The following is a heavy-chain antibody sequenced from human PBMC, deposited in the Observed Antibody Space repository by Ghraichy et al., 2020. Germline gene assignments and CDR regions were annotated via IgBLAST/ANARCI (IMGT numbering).Heavy chain of an antibody. CDR3: AKSDKYGSGRLDY. J-gene: IGHJ4*02. Sequence: GGSLRLSCTASGFTFSSYAMSWVRQAPGKGLEWVSTISDSGSRIFYADSVKGRFTVSRDNSRNTLYLQMSGLRAEDTAVYYCAKSDKYGSGRLDYWGQGTLVTVSS. V-gene: IGHV3-23*01. CDR1: GFTFSSYA. CDR2: ISDSGSRI. D-gene: IGHD3-10*01.